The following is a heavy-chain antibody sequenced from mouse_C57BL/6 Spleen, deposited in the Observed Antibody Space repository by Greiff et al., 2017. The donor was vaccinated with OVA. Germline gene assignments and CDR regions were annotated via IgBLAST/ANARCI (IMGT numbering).Heavy chain of an antibody. J-gene: IGHJ4*01. CDR2: IDPSDSYT. V-gene: IGHV1-69*01. CDR3: ARYSYDANAMDY. Sequence: QVQLKQSGAELVMPGASVKLSCKASGYTFTSYWMHWVKQRPGQGLEWIGEIDPSDSYTNYNQKFKGKSTLTVDKSSSTAYMQLSSLTSEDSAVYYCARYSYDANAMDYWGQGTSVTVSS. D-gene: IGHD2-12*01. CDR1: GYTFTSYW.